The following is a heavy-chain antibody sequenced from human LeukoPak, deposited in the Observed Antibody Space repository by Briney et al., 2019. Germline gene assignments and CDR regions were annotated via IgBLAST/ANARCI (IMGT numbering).Heavy chain of an antibody. CDR2: IYYSGST. J-gene: IGHJ5*02. D-gene: IGHD6-13*01. V-gene: IGHV4-39*07. CDR1: GGSISSSSYY. Sequence: KSSETLSLTCTVSGGSISSSSYYWGWIRQPPGKGLEWIESIYYSGSTYYNPSLKSRVTISVDTSKNQFSLKLSSVTAADTAVYYCARATSSSWYQLANWFDPWGQGTLVTVSS. CDR3: ARATSSSWYQLANWFDP.